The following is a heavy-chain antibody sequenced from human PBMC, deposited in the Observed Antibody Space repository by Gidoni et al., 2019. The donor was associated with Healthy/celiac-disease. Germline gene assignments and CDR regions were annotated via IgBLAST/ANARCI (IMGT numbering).Heavy chain of an antibody. CDR3: ARDSETGEYSGYDLGIDY. J-gene: IGHJ4*02. CDR1: GFTFRSYS. V-gene: IGHV3-21*01. Sequence: EVQLVESGGGLVKPGGSLRLSCAASGFTFRSYSMNWVRQAPGKGLEWVSSISSSSSYIYYADSVKGRFTISRDNAKNSLYLQMNSLRAEDTAVYYCARDSETGEYSGYDLGIDYWGQGTLVTVSS. D-gene: IGHD5-12*01. CDR2: ISSSSSYI.